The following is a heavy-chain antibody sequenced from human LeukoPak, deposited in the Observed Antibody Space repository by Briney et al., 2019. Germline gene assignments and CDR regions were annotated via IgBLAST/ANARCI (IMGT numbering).Heavy chain of an antibody. J-gene: IGHJ4*02. D-gene: IGHD1-26*01. Sequence: GGTLRLSCAASGFTFSSHGMNWVRQAPGKGLEWVSGISPNGVITYYADSVKGRFTISRDNAKNSLYLQMNSLRAEDTAVYYCARDKIVGATYFDYWGQGTLVTVSS. CDR3: ARDKIVGATYFDY. CDR2: ISPNGVIT. V-gene: IGHV3-21*01. CDR1: GFTFSSHG.